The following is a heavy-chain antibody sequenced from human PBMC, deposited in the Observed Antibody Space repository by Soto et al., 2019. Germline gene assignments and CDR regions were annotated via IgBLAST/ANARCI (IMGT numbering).Heavy chain of an antibody. Sequence: PSETLSLTCTVSGGSITNTDYFWAWARQPPGKGLEWIGSINHGGSTNYNPSLKSRVTISVDTSKNQFSLKLSSVTAADTAVYYCASLKLLWFGELVRQYYYYGMDVWGQGTTVTVSS. CDR1: GGSITNTDYF. CDR2: INHGGST. CDR3: ASLKLLWFGELVRQYYYYGMDV. V-gene: IGHV4-39*07. J-gene: IGHJ6*02. D-gene: IGHD3-10*01.